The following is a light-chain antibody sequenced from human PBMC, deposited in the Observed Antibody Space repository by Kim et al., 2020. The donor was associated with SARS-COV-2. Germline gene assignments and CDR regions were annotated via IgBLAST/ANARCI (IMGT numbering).Light chain of an antibody. CDR3: QSYDISLTAVV. J-gene: IGLJ2*01. Sequence: SITIACTGNMTNIGAGYDVHWYHQFPGTAPKLLLYGTKNRASGVPDRISGSKSGTSASLAITGLQAEDEADYYCQSYDISLTAVVFGGGTQLTVL. CDR2: GTK. V-gene: IGLV1-40*01. CDR1: MTNIGAGYD.